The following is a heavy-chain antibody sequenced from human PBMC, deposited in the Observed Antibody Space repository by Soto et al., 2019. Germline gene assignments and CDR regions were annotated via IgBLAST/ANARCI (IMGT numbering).Heavy chain of an antibody. CDR1: GYSFTSYW. J-gene: IGHJ4*02. V-gene: IGHV5-51*01. CDR3: ARLPIGYCSGGSCYSDNYFDY. Sequence: GESLKISCKGSGYSFTSYWIGWVRQMPGKGLEWMGIIYPGDSDTRYSPSFQGQVTISADKSISTAYLQWSSLKASDTAMYYCARLPIGYCSGGSCYSDNYFDYWGQGTLVTVSS. CDR2: IYPGDSDT. D-gene: IGHD2-15*01.